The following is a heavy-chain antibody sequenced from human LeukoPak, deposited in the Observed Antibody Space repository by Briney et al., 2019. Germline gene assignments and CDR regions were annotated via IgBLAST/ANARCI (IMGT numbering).Heavy chain of an antibody. V-gene: IGHV4-61*01. Sequence: KASETLSLTCTVSGGSVSSGSYYWSWIRQPPGKGLEWIGYIYYSGSTNYNPSLKSRVTISVDTSKNQFSLKLSSVTAADTAVYYCARDKDAFDIWGQGTVVTVSS. CDR3: ARDKDAFDI. CDR1: GGSVSSGSYY. J-gene: IGHJ3*02. CDR2: IYYSGST.